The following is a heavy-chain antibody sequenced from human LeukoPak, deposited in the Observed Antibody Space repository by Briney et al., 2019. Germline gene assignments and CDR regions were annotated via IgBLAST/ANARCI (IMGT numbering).Heavy chain of an antibody. D-gene: IGHD3-9*01. Sequence: GGSLRLSCAASGFTFSSYAMSWVRQAPGKGLEWVSAISGSGGSTYYADSVKGRFTISRDNSKNTLYLQMNSLRAEDTAVYYCAKDFDGPKWSYYSDYWGQGTLVTVSS. J-gene: IGHJ4*02. CDR2: ISGSGGST. V-gene: IGHV3-23*01. CDR3: AKDFDGPKWSYYSDY. CDR1: GFTFSSYA.